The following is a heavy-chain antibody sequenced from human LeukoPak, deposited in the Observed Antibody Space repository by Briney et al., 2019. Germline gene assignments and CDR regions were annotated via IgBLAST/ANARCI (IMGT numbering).Heavy chain of an antibody. CDR2: XXXXGDT. CDR1: SGSVSVSNW. V-gene: IGHV4-4*02. CDR3: ARGWIPDYYGSETPWRYFDY. D-gene: IGHD3-10*01. J-gene: IGHJ4*01. Sequence: PSGTLSLTCAVSSGSVSVSNWWTWIRQTPGKGXXXXXXXXXXGDTNYNPSLESRVTISVDKSTNHFSLRLNSVTAADTAVYYCARGWIPDYYGSETPWRYFDYWGLGVLVTVSS.